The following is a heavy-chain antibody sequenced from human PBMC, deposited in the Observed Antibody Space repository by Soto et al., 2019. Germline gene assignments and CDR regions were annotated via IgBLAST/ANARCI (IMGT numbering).Heavy chain of an antibody. CDR2: IFSNDEK. Sequence: QVTLKESGPVLVKPTETLTLTCTVSGFSLSNARMGVSWIRQPPGKALEWLAHIFSNDEKSYSTSLKSRLTISKDTSKSQVVLTMTNMDPVDTATYYCARTEISLGDFWSGSQWYYFDYWGQGTLVTFSS. D-gene: IGHD3-3*01. J-gene: IGHJ4*02. CDR1: GFSLSNARMG. CDR3: ARTEISLGDFWSGSQWYYFDY. V-gene: IGHV2-26*01.